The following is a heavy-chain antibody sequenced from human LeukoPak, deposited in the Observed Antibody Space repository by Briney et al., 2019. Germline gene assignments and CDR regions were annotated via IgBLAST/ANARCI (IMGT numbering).Heavy chain of an antibody. CDR3: VRGYSFGPYGMDV. CDR1: GFPFSSYA. Sequence: PGGSLRLSCSASGFPFSSYAMHWGRQAPGKGVEYVSSISDIGGSTYYADSVKGRFTISRDNSNNTLYLQMSSLRAEDTAVYFCVRGYSFGPYGMDVWGQGTTVTVSS. V-gene: IGHV3-64D*09. CDR2: ISDIGGST. J-gene: IGHJ6*02. D-gene: IGHD2-15*01.